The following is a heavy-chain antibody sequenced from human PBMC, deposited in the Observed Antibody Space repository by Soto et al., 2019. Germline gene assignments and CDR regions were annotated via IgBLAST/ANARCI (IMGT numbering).Heavy chain of an antibody. V-gene: IGHV1-69*13. CDR3: ARDMESIAARGGTHGAFDI. D-gene: IGHD6-6*01. CDR2: IIPIFGTA. J-gene: IGHJ3*02. CDR1: GGTFSSYA. Sequence: SVKVSCKASGGTFSSYAISWVRQAPGQGLEWMGGIIPIFGTANYAQKFQGRVTITADESTSTAYMELSSLRSEDTAVYYCARDMESIAARGGTHGAFDIWGQGTMVTVSS.